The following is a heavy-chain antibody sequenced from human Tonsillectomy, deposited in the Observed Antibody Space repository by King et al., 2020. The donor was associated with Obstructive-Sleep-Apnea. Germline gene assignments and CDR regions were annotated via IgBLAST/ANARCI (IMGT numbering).Heavy chain of an antibody. V-gene: IGHV4-39*01. CDR1: GGSISSSSYH. D-gene: IGHD2-15*01. CDR2: IYYSGST. J-gene: IGHJ4*02. CDR3: ARRGYCSGGSCSYYFDY. Sequence: QLQESGPGLVKPSETLSLTCTVSGGSISSSSYHWGWIRQPPAKGLEWIGSIYYSGSTYYNPSLKSRITIYVDTSKNQFSLKLSSVTATDTAVYYCARRGYCSGGSCSYYFDYWGQGTLVTVSS.